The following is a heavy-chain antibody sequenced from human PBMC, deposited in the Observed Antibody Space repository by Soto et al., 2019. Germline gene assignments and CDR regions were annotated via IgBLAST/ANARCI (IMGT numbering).Heavy chain of an antibody. CDR3: ARDRAYNRFDL. J-gene: IGHJ3*01. D-gene: IGHD2-21*01. Sequence: GGSLRLSCAASGFSFTSSWMAWVRQTPGKGLEWVANIKEDGSAKNYVDSLKGRFTISRDNAQDSLYLQMNSLRAEDTAVYYCARDRAYNRFDLWGQGTQVTVSS. V-gene: IGHV3-7*03. CDR2: IKEDGSAK. CDR1: GFSFTSSW.